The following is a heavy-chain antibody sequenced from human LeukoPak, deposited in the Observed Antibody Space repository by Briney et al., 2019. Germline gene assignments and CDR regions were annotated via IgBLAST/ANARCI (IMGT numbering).Heavy chain of an antibody. CDR1: VCTFSIYA. V-gene: IGHV1-69*13. J-gene: IGHJ6*03. D-gene: IGHD4-17*01. CDR2: IIPIFGTA. Sequence: SVTVSCTSSVCTFSIYAISWVRQAPGQGLEWMGGIIPIFGTANYAQKFQGRVTITADESTSTAYMELSSLRSEDTAVYYCARVESGATVTSYYYYMDVWGKGTTVTVSS. CDR3: ARVESGATVTSYYYYMDV.